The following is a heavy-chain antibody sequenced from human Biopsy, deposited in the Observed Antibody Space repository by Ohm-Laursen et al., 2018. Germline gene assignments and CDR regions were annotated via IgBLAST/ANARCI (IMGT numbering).Heavy chain of an antibody. Sequence: SLRLSCAASGFNFGNYGMHWVRQAPGKGLEWVAVIWHDERNKQYADSVKGLVTISRDNSKSTLFLQMDSLRADDTALYFCAKDLFYHSILTDPFDPWGQGTLVTVSS. J-gene: IGHJ5*02. CDR1: GFNFGNYG. CDR3: AKDLFYHSILTDPFDP. V-gene: IGHV3-33*06. D-gene: IGHD5/OR15-5a*01. CDR2: IWHDERNK.